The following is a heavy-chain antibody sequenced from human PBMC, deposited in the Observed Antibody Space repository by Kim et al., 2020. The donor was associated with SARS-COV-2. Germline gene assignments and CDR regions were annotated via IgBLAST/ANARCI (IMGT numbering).Heavy chain of an antibody. CDR1: GFTFSSYW. CDR2: INSDGSST. J-gene: IGHJ3*02. D-gene: IGHD6-13*01. CDR3: ARGRVNAFDI. V-gene: IGHV3-74*01. Sequence: GGSLRLSCAVSGFTFSSYWMHWFRQAPGKGLVWVSHINSDGSSTTYADSVKGRFTISRDNAKNTLYLQMNSLRAEDTAMYYCARGRVNAFDIWGQGTMVTVSS.